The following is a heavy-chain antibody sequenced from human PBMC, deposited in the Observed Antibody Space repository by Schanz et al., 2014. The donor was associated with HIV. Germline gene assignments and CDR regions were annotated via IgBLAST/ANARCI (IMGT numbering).Heavy chain of an antibody. CDR2: ISESGGRT. CDR1: GFTFSNYA. J-gene: IGHJ4*02. Sequence: EVQLLESGGGLVQPGGSLRLSCAASGFTFSNYAMSWVRQAPGKGLEWVSSISESGGRTYYADSVNGRFTISRDNSKNTLYLQMKSLRAEDTAVYYCAKDPGILPRTYFDSWGQGTPVTVSS. V-gene: IGHV3-23*01. CDR3: AKDPGILPRTYFDS. D-gene: IGHD2-2*02.